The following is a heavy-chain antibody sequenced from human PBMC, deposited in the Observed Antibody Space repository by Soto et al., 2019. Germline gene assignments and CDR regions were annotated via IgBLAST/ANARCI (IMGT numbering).Heavy chain of an antibody. Sequence: GASVKVSCKASGYTFTSYGISWVRQAPGQGLEWMGWISAYNGNTNYAQKLQGRVTMTTDTSTSTAYMELRSPRSDDTAVYYCARLDIVVVPAAMGVDYYYYGMDVWGQGTTVTVSS. D-gene: IGHD2-2*03. CDR2: ISAYNGNT. CDR1: GYTFTSYG. CDR3: ARLDIVVVPAAMGVDYYYYGMDV. V-gene: IGHV1-18*01. J-gene: IGHJ6*02.